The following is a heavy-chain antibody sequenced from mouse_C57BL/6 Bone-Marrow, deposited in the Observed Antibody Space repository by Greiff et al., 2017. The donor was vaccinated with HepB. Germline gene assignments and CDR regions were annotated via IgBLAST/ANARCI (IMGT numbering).Heavy chain of an antibody. J-gene: IGHJ1*03. CDR3: VRGAGSSYNWYFDV. V-gene: IGHV10-3*01. CDR1: GFTFNTYA. Sequence: EVQRVESGGGLVQPKGSLKLSCAASGFTFNTYAMHWVRQAPGKGLEWVARIRSKSSNYATYYADSVKDRFTISRDDSQSMLYLQMNNLKTEDTAMYYCVRGAGSSYNWYFDVWGTGTTVTVSS. CDR2: IRSKSSNYAT. D-gene: IGHD1-1*01.